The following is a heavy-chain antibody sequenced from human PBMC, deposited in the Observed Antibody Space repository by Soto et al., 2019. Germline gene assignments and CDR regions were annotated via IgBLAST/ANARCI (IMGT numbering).Heavy chain of an antibody. D-gene: IGHD5-18*01. J-gene: IGHJ4*02. CDR1: GGTFSSYA. V-gene: IGHV1-69*13. Sequence: GASVKVSCKASGGTFSSYAISWVRQAPGQGLEWMGGIIPIFGTANYAQKFQGRVTITADESTSTAYMELSSLRSEDTAVYYCARAKERGYSYAQFDYWGQGTLVTVSS. CDR3: ARAKERGYSYAQFDY. CDR2: IIPIFGTA.